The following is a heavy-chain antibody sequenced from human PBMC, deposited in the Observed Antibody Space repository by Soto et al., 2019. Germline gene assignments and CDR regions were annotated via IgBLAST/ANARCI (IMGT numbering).Heavy chain of an antibody. J-gene: IGHJ6*02. CDR1: GFTVSSNY. CDR2: IYSSGST. CDR3: GRLLFAAVNADYSCGRDV. Sequence: GGSLSLSCTASGFTVSSNYMSWVRQAPGMGLEWVSVIYSSGSTYYADSVKGRFTISRDTSKNTLYLQMNSLRAEDTAVYYCGRLLFAAVNADYSCGRDVWGQGATVTVSS. V-gene: IGHV3-53*01. D-gene: IGHD2-21*01.